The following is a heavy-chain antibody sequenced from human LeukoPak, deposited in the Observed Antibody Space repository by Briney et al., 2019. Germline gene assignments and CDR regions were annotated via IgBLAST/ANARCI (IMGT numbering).Heavy chain of an antibody. Sequence: GESLKISCKGSGYSFTNYWIGWVRQMPGKGLEWMGIIYPGDSDTRYSPSFQGQVTILADESIRNAYLQWSSLKASDTAMYYCARRDYSRYCSSTSCTFFDYWGQGTLVTVSS. CDR2: IYPGDSDT. J-gene: IGHJ4*02. CDR1: GYSFTNYW. D-gene: IGHD2-2*01. CDR3: ARRDYSRYCSSTSCTFFDY. V-gene: IGHV5-51*01.